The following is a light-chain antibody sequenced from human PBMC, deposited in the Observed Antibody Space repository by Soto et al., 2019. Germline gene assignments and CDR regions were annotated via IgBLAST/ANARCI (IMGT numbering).Light chain of an antibody. J-gene: IGKJ4*01. CDR2: KAS. CDR3: QQYDTYPLT. Sequence: DIQMTQSPSTLSASVGDRVTITCRASQSISTWLAWYQQKPGQAPNLLIYKASSLESGVPSRFSGSGSGTDFTLTISSLQPDNFATYYCQQYDTYPLTFGGGTKVDSK. CDR1: QSISTW. V-gene: IGKV1-5*03.